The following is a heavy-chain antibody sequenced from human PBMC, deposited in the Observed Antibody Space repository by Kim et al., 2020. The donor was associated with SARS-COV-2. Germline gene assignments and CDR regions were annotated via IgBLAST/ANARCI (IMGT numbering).Heavy chain of an antibody. J-gene: IGHJ4*02. D-gene: IGHD5-12*01. CDR3: AKNSGYDYAFDA. V-gene: IGHV3-9*01. Sequence: DDEDAVKGRFTISRDNAKNAMLLKMNSLRTNDTAFYYCAKNSGYDYAFDAWGQGTLVTVSS.